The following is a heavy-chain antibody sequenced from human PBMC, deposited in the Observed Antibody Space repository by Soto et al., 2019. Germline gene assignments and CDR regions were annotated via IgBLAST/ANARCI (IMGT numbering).Heavy chain of an antibody. CDR2: LSGSGTST. V-gene: IGHV3-23*01. CDR1: GFTVSRSY. D-gene: IGHD6-19*01. J-gene: IGHJ4*02. Sequence: PGGSLILSCAASGFTVSRSYMNWVRQAPGKGLEWVSGLSGSGTSTYYADSVKGRFTISRDNSRDTLFLQMNSLTADDTAVYYCAKATTNGGWFNPFDSWGQGALVTVSS. CDR3: AKATTNGGWFNPFDS.